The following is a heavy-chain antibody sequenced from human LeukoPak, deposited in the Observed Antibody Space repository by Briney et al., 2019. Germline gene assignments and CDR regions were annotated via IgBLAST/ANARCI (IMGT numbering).Heavy chain of an antibody. Sequence: SETLSLTCAVSGGSISSTNWWSWVRQPPGKGLEWIGEIYHSGIINYNPSLKSRVTMSVEKSKNQFSLKLTSVTAADTAVYYCISIVVVIRVLDYWGQGTLVTVSS. CDR2: IYHSGII. CDR1: GGSISSTNW. V-gene: IGHV4-4*02. J-gene: IGHJ4*02. CDR3: ISIVVVIRVLDY. D-gene: IGHD3-22*01.